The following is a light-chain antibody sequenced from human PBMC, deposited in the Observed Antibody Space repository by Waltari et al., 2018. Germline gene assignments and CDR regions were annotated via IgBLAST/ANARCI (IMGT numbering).Light chain of an antibody. Sequence: DIQMPQSPSSLSASVGDRVTITCRATHNINIFLNWYQQKPGEGPKLLIYKASFMEGGVPSRFSGSGSGTEFSLSISSLQPEDFATYYCQQSYSVPYTFGQGTNLGI. CDR3: QQSYSVPYT. CDR1: HNINIF. V-gene: IGKV1-39*01. J-gene: IGKJ2*01. CDR2: KAS.